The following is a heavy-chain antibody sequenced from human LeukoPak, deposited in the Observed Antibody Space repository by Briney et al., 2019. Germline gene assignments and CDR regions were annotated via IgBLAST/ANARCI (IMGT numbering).Heavy chain of an antibody. J-gene: IGHJ4*02. V-gene: IGHV3-64*01. CDR1: GFTFSSYA. Sequence: GGSLRLSCAASGFTFSSYAMHWVRQAPGKGLEYVSAISSNGGSTYYANSVKGRFTISRDNSKNTLYIQMGSLRAEKMAGYYFAKEVQLDRRVPGMIDYWGQGTLVTVSS. D-gene: IGHD1-1*01. CDR2: ISSNGGST. CDR3: AKEVQLDRRVPGMIDY.